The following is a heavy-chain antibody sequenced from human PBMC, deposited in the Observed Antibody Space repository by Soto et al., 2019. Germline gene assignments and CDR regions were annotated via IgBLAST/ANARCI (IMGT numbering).Heavy chain of an antibody. Sequence: SETLSLTCAVSGGSISSGAYSWSWIRQPPGKGLEWIGYIYPSGDTYYSPSLKSRVTISVDRSKNQFSLKLSSVTAADTAVYYCARTYDDSGPNSGGYGFDIWGQGPMVTVSS. D-gene: IGHD3-22*01. V-gene: IGHV4-30-2*02. CDR3: ARTYDDSGPNSGGYGFDI. J-gene: IGHJ3*02. CDR1: GGSISSGAYS. CDR2: IYPSGDT.